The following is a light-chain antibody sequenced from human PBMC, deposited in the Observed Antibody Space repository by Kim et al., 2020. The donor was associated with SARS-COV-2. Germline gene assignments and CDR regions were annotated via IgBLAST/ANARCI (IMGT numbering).Light chain of an antibody. CDR1: QNINTW. Sequence: DIQMTQSPSTLSASVGDRITITCRASQNINTWLAWYQQKPWKAPKLLIYKVSTLESGVPSRFSGSGSGTEFTLTISSLQPDDLATYYCQQYNSNSLYTFGQGTKLEI. CDR2: KVS. V-gene: IGKV1-5*03. J-gene: IGKJ2*01. CDR3: QQYNSNSLYT.